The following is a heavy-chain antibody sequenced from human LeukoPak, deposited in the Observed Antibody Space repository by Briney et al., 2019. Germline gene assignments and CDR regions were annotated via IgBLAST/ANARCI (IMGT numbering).Heavy chain of an antibody. V-gene: IGHV1-8*01. J-gene: IGHJ6*02. D-gene: IGHD3-10*01. CDR3: ARGAYGSGSYYLSYYYGMDV. Sequence: ASVKVSCKASGYTFTSYDINWVRQATGQGVEWMGWMNPNSGNTGYAQKFQGRVTMTRNTSISTAYMELSSLRSEDTAVYYCARGAYGSGSYYLSYYYGMDVWGQGTTVTVSS. CDR1: GYTFTSYD. CDR2: MNPNSGNT.